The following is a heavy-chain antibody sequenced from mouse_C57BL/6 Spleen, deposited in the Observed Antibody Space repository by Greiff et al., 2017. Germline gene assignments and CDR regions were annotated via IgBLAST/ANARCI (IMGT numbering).Heavy chain of an antibody. J-gene: IGHJ2*01. V-gene: IGHV1-7*01. D-gene: IGHD1-1*01. CDR1: GYTFTSYW. CDR2: INPSSGYT. CDR3: AIITTVVEDYFDY. Sequence: VQLQQSGAELAKPGASVKLSCKASGYTFTSYWMHWVKQRPGQGLEWIGYINPSSGYTKYNQKFKDKATLTADKSSSTAYMQLSSLTYEVSAVYDCAIITTVVEDYFDYWGQGTTLTVSS.